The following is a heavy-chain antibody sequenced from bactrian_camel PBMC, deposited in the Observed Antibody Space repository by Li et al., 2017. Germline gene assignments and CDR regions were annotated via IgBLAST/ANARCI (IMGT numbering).Heavy chain of an antibody. CDR1: GFSIDPYC. V-gene: IGHV3S1*01. CDR3: AKDYVDGLGIDY. Sequence: QVQLVESGGGSVQAGGSLRLACAAPGFSIDPYCMGWFRQAPGKEREGVATINGFGTTTYADSVKGRFTISKDNPRNTMYLQMNSLKTEDTAMYYCAKDYVDGLGIDYWGLGTQVTVS. D-gene: IGHD5*01. CDR2: INGFGTT. J-gene: IGHJ4*01.